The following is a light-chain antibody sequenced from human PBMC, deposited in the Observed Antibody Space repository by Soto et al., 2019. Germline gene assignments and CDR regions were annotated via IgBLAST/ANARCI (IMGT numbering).Light chain of an antibody. V-gene: IGLV2-8*01. CDR3: KSYAGSNTYV. Sequence: QSVLAQPPSASGSPGQSVTISCTGTKSDIGVYDFVSWYQHHPGKAPRLIIYEVVQRPSGVPDRFSGSKSGNTASLTVSGLQAADEADYFCKSYAGSNTYVFGSGNKVTXL. CDR2: EVV. CDR1: KSDIGVYDF. J-gene: IGLJ1*01.